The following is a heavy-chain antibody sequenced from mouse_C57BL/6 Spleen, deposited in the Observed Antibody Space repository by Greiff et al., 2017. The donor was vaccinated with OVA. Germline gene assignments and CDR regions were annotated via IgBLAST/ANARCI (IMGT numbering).Heavy chain of an antibody. V-gene: IGHV1-15*01. CDR2: IDPETGGT. D-gene: IGHD2-1*01. CDR3: TRGDYYGKGY. CDR1: GYTFTDYE. J-gene: IGHJ2*01. Sequence: QVQLQQSGAELVRPGASVTLSCKASGYTFTDYEMHWVKQKPVHGLEWIGAIDPETGGTAYNQKFKGKAILTADKSSSTAYMELRSLTSEDSAVYYCTRGDYYGKGYWGQGTTLTVSS.